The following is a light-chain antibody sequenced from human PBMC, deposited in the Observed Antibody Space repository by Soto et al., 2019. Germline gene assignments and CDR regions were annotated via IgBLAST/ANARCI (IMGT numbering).Light chain of an antibody. J-gene: IGKJ4*01. CDR2: SAF. Sequence: DIQMTQSPSSLSISVGDRVTITCRSSHDIGNYLTWYQQKPGKAPQLLLYSAFTLQSWVPSRFSGSGSGTDFTLTITSLQPDDSATYFCEQCYSVPLTFGGGTKVEVK. CDR3: EQCYSVPLT. V-gene: IGKV1-39*01. CDR1: HDIGNY.